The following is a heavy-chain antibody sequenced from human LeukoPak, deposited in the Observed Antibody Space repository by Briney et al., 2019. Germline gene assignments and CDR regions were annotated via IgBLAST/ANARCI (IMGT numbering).Heavy chain of an antibody. CDR1: GGSISSYY. D-gene: IGHD1-26*01. CDR3: AREPIVGGEYYSDY. Sequence: SETLSLTCTVSGGSISSYYWSWIRQPPGKGLEWIGYIYYSGSTNYNPSLKSRVTISVDTSKNQFSLKLSSVTAADTAVYYCAREPIVGGEYYSDYWGQGTLVTVSS. CDR2: IYYSGST. V-gene: IGHV4-59*01. J-gene: IGHJ4*02.